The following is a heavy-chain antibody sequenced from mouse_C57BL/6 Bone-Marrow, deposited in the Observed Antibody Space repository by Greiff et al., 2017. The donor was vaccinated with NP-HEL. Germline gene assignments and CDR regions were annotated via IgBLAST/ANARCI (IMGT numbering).Heavy chain of an antibody. CDR2: IRSKSNNYAT. Sequence: EVHLVESGGGLVQPKGSLKLSCAASGFSFNTYAMNWVRQAPGKGLEWVARIRSKSNNYATYYADSVKDRFTISRDDSESMLYLQMNNLKTEDTAMYYCVRHYYYGTSFAYWGQGTLVTVSA. CDR3: VRHYYYGTSFAY. CDR1: GFSFNTYA. V-gene: IGHV10-1*01. J-gene: IGHJ3*01. D-gene: IGHD1-1*01.